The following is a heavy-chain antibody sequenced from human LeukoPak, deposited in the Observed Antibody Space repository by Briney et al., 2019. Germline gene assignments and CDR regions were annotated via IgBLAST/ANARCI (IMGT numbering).Heavy chain of an antibody. D-gene: IGHD6-13*01. CDR1: GYTFTDYY. J-gene: IGHJ6*03. Sequence: ASVKVSCKSSGYTFTDYYMHWVRQAPGQGLEWMGWINPKSGGTNYAQNFQGRVTMTRDTSISTAYMELSRLRSDDTAVYYCARDAIAAAGTQLPYYYYYMDVWGKGTTVTISS. CDR2: INPKSGGT. CDR3: ARDAIAAAGTQLPYYYYYMDV. V-gene: IGHV1-2*02.